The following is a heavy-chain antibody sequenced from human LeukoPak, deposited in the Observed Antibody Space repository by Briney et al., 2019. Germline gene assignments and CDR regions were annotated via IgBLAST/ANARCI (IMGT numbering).Heavy chain of an antibody. J-gene: IGHJ3*02. CDR2: IYPTDSNT. V-gene: IGHV5-51*01. D-gene: IGHD1-1*01. Sequence: GESLKISCEGSGYTFPTYWIAWVRQMPGKGLEWMGMIYPTDSNTIYSPSFAGQVTISADKSISTAYLQWSSLRASDTAMFYCARQGATTLFDAFDIWGQGTMVTVSS. CDR1: GYTFPTYW. CDR3: ARQGATTLFDAFDI.